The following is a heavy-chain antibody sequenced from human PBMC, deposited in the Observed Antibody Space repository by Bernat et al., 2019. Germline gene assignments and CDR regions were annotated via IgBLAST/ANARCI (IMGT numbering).Heavy chain of an antibody. D-gene: IGHD4-11*01. J-gene: IGHJ6*02. Sequence: EVQLVESGGGLVQPGGSLRLSCAASGFTVTSNYMSWVRQAPGKGLEWVSVIYSGGSTYYADSVKGRFIISRDNSKNTLYLQMNSLRAEDTAVYYCAREDSHYYYGMDVWGQGTTVTVSS. V-gene: IGHV3-66*01. CDR2: IYSGGST. CDR1: GFTVTSNY. CDR3: AREDSHYYYGMDV.